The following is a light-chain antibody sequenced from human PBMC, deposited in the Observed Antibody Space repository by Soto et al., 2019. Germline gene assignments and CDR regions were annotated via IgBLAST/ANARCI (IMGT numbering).Light chain of an antibody. J-gene: IGKJ1*01. CDR2: WAS. CDR1: QSVLYSSNNKNY. CDR3: QQYGDRPRT. V-gene: IGKV4-1*01. Sequence: DIVMTQSPDSLAVSLGERATINCKSSQSVLYSSNNKNYLAWYQQKPGQPPKLLIYWASTRESGVPDRFSGSGSGTDFTLTISSLQAEDFAVYFCQQYGDRPRTFGQGTKVDI.